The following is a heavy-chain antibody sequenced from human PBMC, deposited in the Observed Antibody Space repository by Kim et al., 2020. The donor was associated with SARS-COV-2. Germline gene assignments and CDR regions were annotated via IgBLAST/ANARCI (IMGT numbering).Heavy chain of an antibody. Sequence: SETLSLTCAVYGGSFSGYYWSWIRQPPGKGLEWIGEINHSGSTNYNPSLKSRVTISVDTSKNQFSLKLSSVTAADTAVYYCARPVSYYDSSGYYCSGFDYWGLGTLVT. CDR2: INHSGST. CDR3: ARPVSYYDSSGYYCSGFDY. CDR1: GGSFSGYY. J-gene: IGHJ4*02. V-gene: IGHV4-34*01. D-gene: IGHD3-22*01.